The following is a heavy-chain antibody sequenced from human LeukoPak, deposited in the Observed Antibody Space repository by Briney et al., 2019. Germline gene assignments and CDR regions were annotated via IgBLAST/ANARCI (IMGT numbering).Heavy chain of an antibody. J-gene: IGHJ4*02. D-gene: IGHD6-19*01. Sequence: GGSLRLSCAASGFTFSSYAMSCVRQAPGKGLEWVSAISGSGGSTYYADSVKGRFTISRDNSKNTLYLQMNSLRAEDTAVYYCAKDGIIAVAGTMDYWGQGTLVTVSS. CDR3: AKDGIIAVAGTMDY. CDR2: ISGSGGST. V-gene: IGHV3-23*01. CDR1: GFTFSSYA.